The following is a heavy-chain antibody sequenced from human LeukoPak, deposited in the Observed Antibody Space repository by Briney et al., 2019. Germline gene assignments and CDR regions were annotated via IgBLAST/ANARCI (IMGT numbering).Heavy chain of an antibody. D-gene: IGHD4-11*01. Sequence: SETLSLTCSVSGGSISSYYWSWIRQPPGKGLEWIGYIYYSGSTDYNPSLKSRVTISVDTSKNQFSLTLYSVTAADTAVYYCARLDFSIYLNDYCGQGTLVTVSS. CDR2: IYYSGST. CDR3: ARLDFSIYLNDY. J-gene: IGHJ4*02. V-gene: IGHV4-59*01. CDR1: GGSISSYY.